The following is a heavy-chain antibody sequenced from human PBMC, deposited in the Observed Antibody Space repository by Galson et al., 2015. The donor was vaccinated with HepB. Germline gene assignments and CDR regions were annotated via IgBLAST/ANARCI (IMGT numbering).Heavy chain of an antibody. CDR3: ARDDDF. V-gene: IGHV3-7*01. Sequence: SLRLSCAASGFPFSRNWLTWVRQAPGKGLEWVATMKQDGSGKFYVDSVKGRLTISRDNAKNSLYLQMNSLRVEDTAVYYCARDDDFWGQGTLVTVSS. J-gene: IGHJ4*02. CDR2: MKQDGSGK. CDR1: GFPFSRNW.